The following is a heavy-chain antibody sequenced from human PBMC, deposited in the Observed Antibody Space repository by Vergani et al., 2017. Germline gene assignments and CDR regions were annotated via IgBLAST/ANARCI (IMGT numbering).Heavy chain of an antibody. CDR2: IWYDGSNK. Sequence: QVQLVESGGVVVQPGRSLRLSCAASGFTFSSYGMHWVRQAPGKGLEWVAVIWYDGSNKYYADSVKGRFTISRDNSKNTLYLQMNSLRAEDTAVYYCARGGRGVVQFTDYWGQGTLVTVSS. V-gene: IGHV3-33*01. D-gene: IGHD1-1*01. CDR3: ARGGRGVVQFTDY. J-gene: IGHJ4*02. CDR1: GFTFSSYG.